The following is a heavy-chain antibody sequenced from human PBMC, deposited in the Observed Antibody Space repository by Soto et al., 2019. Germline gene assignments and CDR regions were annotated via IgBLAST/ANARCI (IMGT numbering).Heavy chain of an antibody. CDR3: ATDEGGSGSYYKPSYNWFDP. D-gene: IGHD3-10*01. J-gene: IGHJ5*02. Sequence: QVQLVQSGAEVKKPGASVKVSCKASGYTFTSYGISWVRQAPGQGLEWMGWISAYNGNTNYAQKLQGRVTMTTDTSTSTAYMELRSLRSDDTAVYYCATDEGGSGSYYKPSYNWFDPWGQGTLVTVSS. CDR1: GYTFTSYG. CDR2: ISAYNGNT. V-gene: IGHV1-18*01.